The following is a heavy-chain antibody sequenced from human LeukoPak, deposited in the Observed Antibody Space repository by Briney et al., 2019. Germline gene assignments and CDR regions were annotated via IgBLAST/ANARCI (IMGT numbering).Heavy chain of an antibody. Sequence: ASVKVSCKASGYTFTGYYMHWVRQAPGQGLEWMGRIDPNSGGTNYAQKFQGRVTMTRDTSISTAYMELSRLRSDDTAVYYCAYSVGDSSGYPALFDYWGQGTLVTVSS. V-gene: IGHV1-2*06. D-gene: IGHD3-22*01. CDR1: GYTFTGYY. J-gene: IGHJ4*02. CDR2: IDPNSGGT. CDR3: AYSVGDSSGYPALFDY.